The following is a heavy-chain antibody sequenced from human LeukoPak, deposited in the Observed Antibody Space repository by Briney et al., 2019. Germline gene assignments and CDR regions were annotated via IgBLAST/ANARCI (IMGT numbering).Heavy chain of an antibody. V-gene: IGHV5-51*01. CDR3: ARLSGVVNNWFDP. CDR2: IYPGDSDT. D-gene: IGHD3-3*01. Sequence: GESLETSCQGSGSPFTSYWISWARQLPGKGLEWMGIIYPGDSDTRYSPSLQGQVTISADKSISTAYLQWSSLKASDTAMYYCARLSGVVNNWFDPWGQGTLVTVSS. J-gene: IGHJ5*02. CDR1: GSPFTSYW.